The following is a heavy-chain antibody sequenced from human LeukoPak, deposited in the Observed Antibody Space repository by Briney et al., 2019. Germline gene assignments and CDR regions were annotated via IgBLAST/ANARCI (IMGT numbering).Heavy chain of an antibody. V-gene: IGHV3-11*01. CDR3: ARAVTQPHPFDY. D-gene: IGHD5-18*01. Sequence: GGSLRLSCAASGFTFSDYYMSRIRQAPGKGLEWVSYISSSGSTIYYADSVKGRFTISRDNAKNSLYLQMNSLRAEDTAVYYCARAVTQPHPFDYWGQGTLVTVSS. CDR1: GFTFSDYY. J-gene: IGHJ4*02. CDR2: ISSSGSTI.